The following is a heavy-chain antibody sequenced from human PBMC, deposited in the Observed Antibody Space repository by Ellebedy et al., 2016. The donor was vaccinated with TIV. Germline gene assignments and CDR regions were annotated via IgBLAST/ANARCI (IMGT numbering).Heavy chain of an antibody. CDR3: ARVAITAAVGGGYFDL. V-gene: IGHV4-59*11. CDR2: IYYTGSA. D-gene: IGHD6-13*01. CDR1: SGSLTNPF. Sequence: MPSETLSLTCTVSSGSLTNPFWSWIRQPPGKGLAWIASIYYTGSANYNPSLKSRVTTSVDTSKNQISLTLMTSVSAADTAVYYCARVAITAAVGGGYFDLWGRGTLVTVSS. J-gene: IGHJ2*01.